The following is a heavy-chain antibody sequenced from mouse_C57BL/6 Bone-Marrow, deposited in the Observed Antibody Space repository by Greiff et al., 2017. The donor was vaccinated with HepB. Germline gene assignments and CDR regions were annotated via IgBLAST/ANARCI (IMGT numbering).Heavy chain of an antibody. CDR2: IYPRSGNT. CDR3: ARQGTTVVAPPYFDY. J-gene: IGHJ2*01. Sequence: QVQLQQSGAELARPGASVKLSCKASGYTFTSYGISWVNQRTGQGLEWIGEIYPRSGNTYYNEKFKGKATLTADKSSSTAYMELRSLTSEDSAVYFCARQGTTVVAPPYFDYWGQGTTLTVSS. CDR1: GYTFTSYG. V-gene: IGHV1-81*01. D-gene: IGHD1-1*01.